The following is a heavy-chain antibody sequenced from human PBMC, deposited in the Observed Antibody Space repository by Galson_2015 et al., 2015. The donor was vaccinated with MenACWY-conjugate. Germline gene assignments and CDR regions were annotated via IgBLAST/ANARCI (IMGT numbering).Heavy chain of an antibody. V-gene: IGHV4-59*02. Sequence: SETLSLTCTVSSGSVSNSYWSWIRQPPGKGLEWIASIYYSGTTNYNPSLKSQVTISVDTSKNQFSLKLTSVTAADTAMYYCAEGGGIAASGHNWFDPRGQGTLVIVSS. CDR1: SGSVSNSY. J-gene: IGHJ5*02. CDR2: IYYSGTT. D-gene: IGHD6-25*01. CDR3: AEGGGIAASGHNWFDP.